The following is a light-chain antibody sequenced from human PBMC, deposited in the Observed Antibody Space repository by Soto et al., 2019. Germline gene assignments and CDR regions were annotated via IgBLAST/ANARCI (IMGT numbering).Light chain of an antibody. Sequence: EIQMTQSPSSLSASLGDIVTITCQASQDINDYSNWYQQKPGKAPRLLIYGASFLEVGVPSRFSGSGSGTHFTLTISSMQPEDVATYYCQQYDSLPYTFGQGTRLEIK. CDR3: QQYDSLPYT. V-gene: IGKV1-33*01. CDR2: GAS. J-gene: IGKJ2*01. CDR1: QDINDY.